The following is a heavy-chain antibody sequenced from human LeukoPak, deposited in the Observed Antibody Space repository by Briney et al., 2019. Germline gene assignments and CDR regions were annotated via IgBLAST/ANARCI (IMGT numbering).Heavy chain of an antibody. Sequence: GSLRLSCAASGFTFSSYSMRWVRPAPGEGLEWVSAISGSGGSTYYADSVKGRFTISRDNSKNTLYLQMNSLRAEDTAVYYCAKLDRSYQSPFDYWGQGTLVTVSS. V-gene: IGHV3-23*01. D-gene: IGHD1-26*01. CDR3: AKLDRSYQSPFDY. J-gene: IGHJ4*02. CDR1: GFTFSSYS. CDR2: ISGSGGST.